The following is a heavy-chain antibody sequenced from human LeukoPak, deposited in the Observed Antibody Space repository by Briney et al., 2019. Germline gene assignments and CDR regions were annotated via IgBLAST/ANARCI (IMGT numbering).Heavy chain of an antibody. J-gene: IGHJ6*03. D-gene: IGHD2-2*01. CDR1: GYTFTSYG. CDR2: ISAYNGNT. Sequence: GASVKVSCKASGYTFTSYGISWLRQAPGQGLEWMGWISAYNGNTNYAQKLQGRVTMTTDTSTNTAYMELRSLRSDDTAVYYCARARVVVPAAPNYSYYYYMAVWGKGTTVTVSS. V-gene: IGHV1-18*01. CDR3: ARARVVVPAAPNYSYYYYMAV.